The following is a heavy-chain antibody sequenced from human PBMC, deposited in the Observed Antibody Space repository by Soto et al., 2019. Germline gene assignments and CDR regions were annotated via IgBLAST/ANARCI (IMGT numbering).Heavy chain of an antibody. D-gene: IGHD6-13*01. V-gene: IGHV4-59*01. Sequence: QVQLQESGPGLVKPSETLSLTCTVSGGSISSYYWSWIRQPPGKGLEWIGYIYYSGRNNYNPTLKSRVTISVDTSKNQFSLKLSSVTASDTAVYYCAREGTPLDSRSWYRGPYYFDYWGQGTLVTVSS. CDR3: AREGTPLDSRSWYRGPYYFDY. CDR1: GGSISSYY. CDR2: IYYSGRN. J-gene: IGHJ4*02.